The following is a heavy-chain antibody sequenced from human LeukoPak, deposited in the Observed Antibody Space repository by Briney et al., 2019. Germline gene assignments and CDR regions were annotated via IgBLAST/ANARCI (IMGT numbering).Heavy chain of an antibody. Sequence: GGSLRLSCAASGFTFNNYVMSWIRQAPGKGLEWVSVVSNSGGSTYYADSVKGRFTISRDNSKNTLYLQMNSLRAEDTAVYYCARDLETYYDFWSGYPYWGQGTLVTVSS. CDR1: GFTFNNYV. CDR3: ARDLETYYDFWSGYPY. V-gene: IGHV3-23*01. D-gene: IGHD3-3*01. J-gene: IGHJ4*02. CDR2: VSNSGGST.